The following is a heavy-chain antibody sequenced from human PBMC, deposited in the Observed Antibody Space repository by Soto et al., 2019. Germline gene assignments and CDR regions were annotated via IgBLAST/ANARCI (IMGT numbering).Heavy chain of an antibody. Sequence: VQLVQSGAEVKKPGSSVKVSCKTSGDSFNDYYIHWVRQAPGQGVEWMGLINPNGGVTKHAQKFQGRVTETRYTSIRSVYMELSSLSSDDTAVYYCARESGGATATLHYYYFYMDVWGKGTTVTVSS. D-gene: IGHD5-12*01. CDR3: ARESGGATATLHYYYFYMDV. V-gene: IGHV1-2*02. J-gene: IGHJ6*03. CDR1: GDSFNDYY. CDR2: INPNGGVT.